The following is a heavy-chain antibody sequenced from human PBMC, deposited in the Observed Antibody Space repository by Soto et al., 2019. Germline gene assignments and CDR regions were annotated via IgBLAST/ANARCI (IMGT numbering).Heavy chain of an antibody. CDR3: ARGPDSWYYYYMDV. V-gene: IGHV1-8*01. J-gene: IGHJ6*03. CDR1: GYTFTSYD. D-gene: IGHD6-13*01. CDR2: TNPKSGNT. Sequence: QVQLVQSGAEVKKPGASVKASCKASGYTFTSYDINWVRQATGQGLEWTGWTNPKSGNTGYAQKLQGRVTMTKNTSISTAYMELSSLRSEDTAVYYCARGPDSWYYYYMDVWGKGTTVTVSS.